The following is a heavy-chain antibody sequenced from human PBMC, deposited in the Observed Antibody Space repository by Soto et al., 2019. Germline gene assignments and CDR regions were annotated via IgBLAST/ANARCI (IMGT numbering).Heavy chain of an antibody. V-gene: IGHV3-30*18. Sequence: QVQLVESGGGVVQPGRSLRLSCAASGFTFSSYGMHWVRQAPGKGLEWVAVISYDGSNKYYADSVKGRFTISRDNSKNTLYLQMNSLRAEDTAVYYCAKDSAFPPFRAADYYYYGMDVWGQGTTVTVSS. D-gene: IGHD3-16*01. CDR2: ISYDGSNK. J-gene: IGHJ6*02. CDR3: AKDSAFPPFRAADYYYYGMDV. CDR1: GFTFSSYG.